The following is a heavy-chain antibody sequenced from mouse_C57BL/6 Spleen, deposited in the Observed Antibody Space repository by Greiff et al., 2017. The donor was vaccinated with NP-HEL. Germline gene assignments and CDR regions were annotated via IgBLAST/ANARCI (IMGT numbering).Heavy chain of an antibody. CDR3: ARKGYGNPWFAY. CDR2: INPSNGGT. Sequence: QVQLQQPGTELVKPGASVKLSCKASGYTFTSYWMHWVKQRPGQGLAWIGNINPSNGGTNYNEKFKSKAKLTVDKYSSTAYMQLSSLTSEDSAVYYCARKGYGNPWFAYWGQGTLVTVAA. V-gene: IGHV1-53*01. D-gene: IGHD2-1*01. CDR1: GYTFTSYW. J-gene: IGHJ3*01.